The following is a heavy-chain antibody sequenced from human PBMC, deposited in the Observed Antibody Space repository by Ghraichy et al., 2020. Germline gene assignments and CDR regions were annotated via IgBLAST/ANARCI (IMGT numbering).Heavy chain of an antibody. CDR3: SRGGGAGTPVLYHMDV. Sequence: GGSLRLSCVASGLMFSPNSMNWVRQAPGKGLEWVASISISTRYIYYADSVKGRFTISRDNAENSLYLQMNSLRAEDTAVYYCSRGGGAGTPVLYHMDVWGLGTTVTVSS. CDR1: GLMFSPNS. V-gene: IGHV3-21*01. J-gene: IGHJ6*02. D-gene: IGHD6-19*01. CDR2: ISISTRYI.